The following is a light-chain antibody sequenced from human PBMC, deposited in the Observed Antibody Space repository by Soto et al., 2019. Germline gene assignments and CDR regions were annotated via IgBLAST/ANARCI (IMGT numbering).Light chain of an antibody. CDR2: DVS. V-gene: IGLV2-14*03. J-gene: IGLJ2*01. Sequence: QSVLTQPASVSGSPGQSITISCTGTSSDVGAYDYVSWYQHHPGKAPKLMIYDVSNRPSGVSNRFSGSKSGTTASLTISGLQAEDEADYYCNSFTSSATILFGGWTKVTVL. CDR1: SSDVGAYDY. CDR3: NSFTSSATIL.